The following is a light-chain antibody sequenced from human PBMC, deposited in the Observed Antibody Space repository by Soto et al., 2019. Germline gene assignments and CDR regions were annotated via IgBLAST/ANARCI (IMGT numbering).Light chain of an antibody. Sequence: QSVLTQPPSASGTPGQRVTSSWSGSSSNIGSNYVYWYQQLPGTAPKLLSFRNNQRPSGVLDRFSDSKPGTSASLAISGLRSEEEADYYCAAWDDSLSGPVFGGGTQLTVL. CDR3: AAWDDSLSGPV. V-gene: IGLV1-47*01. CDR2: RNN. J-gene: IGLJ7*01. CDR1: SSNIGSNY.